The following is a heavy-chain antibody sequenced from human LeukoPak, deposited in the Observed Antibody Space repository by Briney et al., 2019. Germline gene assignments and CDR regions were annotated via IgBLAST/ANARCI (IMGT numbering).Heavy chain of an antibody. V-gene: IGHV5-10-1*01. Sequence: GESLKISCKGSGYSFTSYWISWVRQMPGKGLEWMGRIDPSDSYTNYSPSFQGHVTISADKSISTAYLQWSSLKASDTAMYYRARPSKYYYGSGSSYGMDVWGQGTTVTVSS. CDR2: IDPSDSYT. J-gene: IGHJ6*02. D-gene: IGHD3-10*01. CDR1: GYSFTSYW. CDR3: ARPSKYYYGSGSSYGMDV.